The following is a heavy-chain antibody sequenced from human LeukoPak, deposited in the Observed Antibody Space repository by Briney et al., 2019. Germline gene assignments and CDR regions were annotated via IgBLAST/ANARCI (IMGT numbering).Heavy chain of an antibody. V-gene: IGHV3-20*04. CDR2: INWNGGRT. D-gene: IGHD1-26*01. CDR1: GFTFDDYA. CDR3: GRVVYSGTYFIDY. Sequence: GGSLRLSCSASGFTFDDYAMAWVCQAPGKGLEWVSDINWNGGRTGYADSMKGRFTISRDNAKKSLYLQMNSLRAEDTAFYYCGRVVYSGTYFIDYWGQGTLVTVSS. J-gene: IGHJ4*02.